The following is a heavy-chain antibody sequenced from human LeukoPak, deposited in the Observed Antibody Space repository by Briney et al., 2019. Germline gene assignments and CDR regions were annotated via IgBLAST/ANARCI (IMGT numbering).Heavy chain of an antibody. CDR1: GGSISSYY. Sequence: PSETLSLTCTVSGGSISSYYWSWIRQPPGKGLEWIGYISYSGITNYNPSLKSRVTISVDTSKNQFSLNLSSVTAADTAVYYCARVYSGSYYLVDYWGQGTLVTVSS. CDR3: ARVYSGSYYLVDY. CDR2: ISYSGIT. D-gene: IGHD1-26*01. V-gene: IGHV4-59*12. J-gene: IGHJ4*02.